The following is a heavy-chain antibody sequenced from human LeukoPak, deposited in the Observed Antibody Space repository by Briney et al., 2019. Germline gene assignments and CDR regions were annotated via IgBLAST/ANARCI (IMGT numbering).Heavy chain of an antibody. CDR1: GFTFSSYA. J-gene: IGHJ4*02. V-gene: IGHV3-30*04. Sequence: GGSLRLSCAASGFTFSSYAMHWVRQAPGKGLEWVAVISYDGSNKYYADSVKGRFTISRDNSKNTLYLQMNSLRAEDTAVYYCAKDRDRYCSGGSCPTGLDYWGQGTLVTVSS. CDR3: AKDRDRYCSGGSCPTGLDY. CDR2: ISYDGSNK. D-gene: IGHD2-15*01.